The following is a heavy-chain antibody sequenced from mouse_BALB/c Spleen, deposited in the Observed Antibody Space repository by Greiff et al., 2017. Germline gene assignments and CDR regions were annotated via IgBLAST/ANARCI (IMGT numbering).Heavy chain of an antibody. V-gene: IGHV1-54*03. J-gene: IGHJ2*01. Sequence: VQLQQSGAELVRPGTSVKVSCKASGYAFTNYLIEWVKQRPGPGLEWIGVINPGSGGTNYNEKFKGKATLTADKSSSTAYMQLSSLTSDDSAVYFCARSYYGNYYFDYWGQGTTLTVSS. CDR2: INPGSGGT. D-gene: IGHD2-10*01. CDR3: ARSYYGNYYFDY. CDR1: GYAFTNYL.